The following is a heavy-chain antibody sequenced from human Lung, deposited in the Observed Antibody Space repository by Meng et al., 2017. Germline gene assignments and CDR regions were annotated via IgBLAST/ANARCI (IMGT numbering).Heavy chain of an antibody. CDR1: GFTFSNAY. D-gene: IGHD5-12*01. V-gene: IGHV3-15*01. CDR2: IKSKPDGETI. Sequence: EVHLVESGGGLVNHGGSLRLSCEGSGFTFSNAYMTWVRQVPGKRLEWVGRIKSKPDGETIDYAAPVKGRFTISRDDSKNTVYLQMNSLKTEDTAVYYCSGHIDYWGQGTLVTVSS. J-gene: IGHJ4*02. CDR3: SGHIDY.